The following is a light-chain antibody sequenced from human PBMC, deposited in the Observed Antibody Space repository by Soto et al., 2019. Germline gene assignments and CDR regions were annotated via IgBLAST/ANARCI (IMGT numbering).Light chain of an antibody. CDR3: QTWDTDIVL. V-gene: IGLV4-69*01. J-gene: IGLJ2*01. CDR2: LNSDGSH. Sequence: QPVLTQSPSASASLGASVKLTCTLSSGHSSYAIVWQQQQPEKGPRYLMKLNSDGSHSKGDGIPDRFSGSSSGAERYLTISSLQSEDEADYYCQTWDTDIVLFGGGTKLTVL. CDR1: SGHSSYA.